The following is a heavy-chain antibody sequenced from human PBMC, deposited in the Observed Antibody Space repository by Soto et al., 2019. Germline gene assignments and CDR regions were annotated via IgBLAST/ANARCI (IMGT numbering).Heavy chain of an antibody. CDR3: AKGGPTFLNWFGP. Sequence: GGSLRLSCAASGFTFSSYATNWVRQAPGKGLEWISVISNSGHSAYYADSVKGRFTISRANSKNTLYLQIKSLRAEDTAAYYCAKGGPTFLNWFGPWGQGTLVTVSS. J-gene: IGHJ5*02. D-gene: IGHD5-12*01. CDR1: GFTFSSYA. CDR2: ISNSGHSA. V-gene: IGHV3-23*01.